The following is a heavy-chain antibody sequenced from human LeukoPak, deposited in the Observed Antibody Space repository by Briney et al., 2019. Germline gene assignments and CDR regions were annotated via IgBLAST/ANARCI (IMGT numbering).Heavy chain of an antibody. CDR2: TSYDGSSK. V-gene: IGHV3-30*03. CDR1: GFTFSSYG. Sequence: GGSLRLSCAASGFTFSSYGMHWLRQAPGKGLEWVSVTSYDGSSKYYADSVKGRLTIDRDNSRNTLYLQMDSLRVEDTAVYYCARDAAYNWNYVDYWGQGTLVTVSS. D-gene: IGHD1-20*01. J-gene: IGHJ4*02. CDR3: ARDAAYNWNYVDY.